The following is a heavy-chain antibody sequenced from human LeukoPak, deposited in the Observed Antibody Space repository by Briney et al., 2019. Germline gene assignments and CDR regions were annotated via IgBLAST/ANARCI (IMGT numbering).Heavy chain of an antibody. CDR1: GGTFSSYA. CDR2: INPNSGGT. CDR3: ARGPQLYY. V-gene: IGHV1-2*02. J-gene: IGHJ4*02. Sequence: ASVKVSCKASGGTFSSYAISWVRQAPGQGLEWMGWINPNSGGTNYAQKFQGRVTMTRDTSISTAYMELSRLRSDDTAVYYCARGPQLYYWGQGTLVTVSS. D-gene: IGHD1-1*01.